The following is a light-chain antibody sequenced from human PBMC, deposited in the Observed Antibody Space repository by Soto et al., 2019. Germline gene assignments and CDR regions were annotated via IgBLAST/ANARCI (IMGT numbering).Light chain of an antibody. Sequence: EIVLTQSPCTLSLSPGERATLSCRASQSVSSSYLAWYQQKPGQAPRLLIYGASSRATGIPDRFSGSGCGTEFTLTIISRQYEDFAVDYCHQYHSWCRTFGQGTRLEIK. V-gene: IGKV3-20*01. CDR2: GAS. CDR3: HQYHSWCRT. CDR1: QSVSSSY. J-gene: IGKJ5*01.